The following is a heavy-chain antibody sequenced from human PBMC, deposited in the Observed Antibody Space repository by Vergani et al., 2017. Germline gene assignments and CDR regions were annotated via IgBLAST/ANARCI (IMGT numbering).Heavy chain of an antibody. CDR3: ANEGSANRIRGWLDH. CDR2: IRYDGSDI. Sequence: QVQLVESGGGVVQPGGSLRLSCAASGFTFSSYGMHWVRQAPGKGLEWVAFIRYDGSDIFYADFVEGRFTISRDNSKNSLYLQMRSLRFDDTAVYYCANEGSANRIRGWLDHWGQGALVTVSS. J-gene: IGHJ4*02. V-gene: IGHV3-30*02. CDR1: GFTFSSYG. D-gene: IGHD3-10*01.